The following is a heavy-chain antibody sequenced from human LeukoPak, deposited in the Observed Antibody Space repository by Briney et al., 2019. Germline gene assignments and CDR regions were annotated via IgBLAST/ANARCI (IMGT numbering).Heavy chain of an antibody. Sequence: SETLSLTCSVSGGSISSRNYFWGWIRQPPGQGLEWIGSIFYSGSTYYNPSLKGRVTISADTSENQFSLKLSSVTATDTAVYYCASVDYNWNYFHFWGQGTLVTVSS. J-gene: IGHJ4*02. CDR1: GGSISSRNYF. D-gene: IGHD1-20*01. CDR2: IFYSGST. CDR3: ASVDYNWNYFHF. V-gene: IGHV4-39*01.